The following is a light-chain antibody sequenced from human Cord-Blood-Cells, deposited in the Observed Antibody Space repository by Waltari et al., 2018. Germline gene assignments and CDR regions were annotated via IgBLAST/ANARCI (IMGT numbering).Light chain of an antibody. Sequence: IPVTPSPSPLAASVSARVTITCRASQSISSWLAWYQQKPGKAPKLLIYKASSLESGVPSRFSGSGSGTEFTLTISSLQPDDFATYYCQQYNSSFGQGTKLEIK. V-gene: IGKV1-5*03. J-gene: IGKJ2*01. CDR1: QSISSW. CDR3: QQYNSS. CDR2: KAS.